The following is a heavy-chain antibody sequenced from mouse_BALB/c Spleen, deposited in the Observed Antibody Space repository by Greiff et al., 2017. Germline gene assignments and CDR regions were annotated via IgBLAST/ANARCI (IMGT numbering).Heavy chain of an antibody. Sequence: DVQLVESGGDLVKPGGSLKLSCAASGFTFSSYGMSWVRQTPDKRLEWVATISSGGSYTYYPDSVKGRFTISRDNAKNTLYLQMSSLKSEDTAMYYCARRGYYGNYNAMDYWGQGTSVTVSS. J-gene: IGHJ4*01. V-gene: IGHV5-6*01. CDR2: ISSGGSYT. D-gene: IGHD2-1*01. CDR3: ARRGYYGNYNAMDY. CDR1: GFTFSSYG.